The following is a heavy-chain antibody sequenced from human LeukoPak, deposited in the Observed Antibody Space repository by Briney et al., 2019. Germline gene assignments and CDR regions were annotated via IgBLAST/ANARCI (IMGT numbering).Heavy chain of an antibody. CDR2: INSNNGNT. CDR1: GYTFTNYD. Sequence: ASVKISCKASGYTFTNYDINWVRQATGQGLEWMGWINSNNGNTGYAQKFQDRVTMTRDTSISTVYMELSSLRSEDTAVYYCARGGLVAGPYYFDYWGQGTLVTVSS. CDR3: ARGGLVAGPYYFDY. V-gene: IGHV1-8*01. D-gene: IGHD6-19*01. J-gene: IGHJ4*02.